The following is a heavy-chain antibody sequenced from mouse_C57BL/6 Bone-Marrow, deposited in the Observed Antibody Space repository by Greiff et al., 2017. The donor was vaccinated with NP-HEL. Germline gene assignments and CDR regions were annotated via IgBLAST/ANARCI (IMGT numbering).Heavy chain of an antibody. CDR2: IHPNSGST. V-gene: IGHV1-64*01. Sequence: QVQLQQPGAELVKPGASVKLSCKASGYTFTRYWMHWVKQRPGQGLEWIGMIHPNSGSTNYNEKFKSKATLTVDKSSSTAYMQLSSLTSEDSAVYYCARSPPHYYAMDYWGQGTSVTVSS. J-gene: IGHJ4*01. CDR3: ARSPPHYYAMDY. CDR1: GYTFTRYW.